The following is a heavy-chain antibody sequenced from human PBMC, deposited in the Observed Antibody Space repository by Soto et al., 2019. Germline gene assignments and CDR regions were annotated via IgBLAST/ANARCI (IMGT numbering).Heavy chain of an antibody. Sequence: GGSLRLSCAASGFTFSSYAMSWVRQAPGKGLEWVSAISGSGGSTYYADSVKGRFTISRDNSKNTLYLQMNSLRAEDTAVYYCAKCPRTCSSTSCYHPGYYYYMDVWGKGITVTVSS. J-gene: IGHJ6*03. CDR2: ISGSGGST. CDR1: GFTFSSYA. V-gene: IGHV3-23*01. D-gene: IGHD2-2*01. CDR3: AKCPRTCSSTSCYHPGYYYYMDV.